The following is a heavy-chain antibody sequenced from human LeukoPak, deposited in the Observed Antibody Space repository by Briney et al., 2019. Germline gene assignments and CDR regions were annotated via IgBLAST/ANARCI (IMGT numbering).Heavy chain of an antibody. Sequence: PSETLSLTCTVSGGSISSSSYYWGWIRQPPGKGLEWIGSIYYSGSTYYNPSLKSRVTISVDTSKNQLSLKLSSVTAADTAVYYCVPFRTDIVVVPAAESNWFDPWGQGTLVTVSS. CDR1: GGSISSSSYY. CDR2: IYYSGST. V-gene: IGHV4-39*01. CDR3: VPFRTDIVVVPAAESNWFDP. D-gene: IGHD2-2*01. J-gene: IGHJ5*02.